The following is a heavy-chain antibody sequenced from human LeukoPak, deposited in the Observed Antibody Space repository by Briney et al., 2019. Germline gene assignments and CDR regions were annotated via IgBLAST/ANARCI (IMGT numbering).Heavy chain of an antibody. D-gene: IGHD1-26*01. CDR1: GFTFSSYA. V-gene: IGHV3-23*01. CDR3: ARGVGSGSRLRAGDY. CDR2: ISGSGSRT. J-gene: IGHJ4*02. Sequence: GGSLRLSCAASGFTFSSYAMSWVRQAPGKGLEWVSAISGSGSRTYYAVSVKGRFTISRDNSKNPLYLQMYSLRAEDTAVYYCARGVGSGSRLRAGDYWGQGTLVTVSS.